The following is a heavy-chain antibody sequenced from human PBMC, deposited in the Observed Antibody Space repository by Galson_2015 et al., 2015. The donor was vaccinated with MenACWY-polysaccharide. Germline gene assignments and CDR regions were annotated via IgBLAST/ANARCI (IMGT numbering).Heavy chain of an antibody. CDR1: GFTFSNYW. Sequence: SLRLSCAASGFTFSNYWMSWVRQAPGKGLEWVANIKEDGSEKYYVDSVKGRFTISRDNAKNSLYLQMNSLRAEDTAVYYCARDFGAVTADRAFDYWGQGTLVTVSS. J-gene: IGHJ4*02. CDR3: ARDFGAVTADRAFDY. V-gene: IGHV3-7*01. CDR2: IKEDGSEK. D-gene: IGHD2-21*02.